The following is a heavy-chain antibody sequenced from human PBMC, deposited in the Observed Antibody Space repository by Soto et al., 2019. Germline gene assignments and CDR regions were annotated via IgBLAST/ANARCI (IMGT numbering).Heavy chain of an antibody. CDR2: IIPIFDIT. J-gene: IGHJ6*02. D-gene: IGHD3-22*01. Sequence: QVQLVQSGAEVKKPGSSVKVSCKASGGTFRSYSISWVRQAPGQGLEWMGGIIPIFDITNYAQKFQGRVTITADESTSTAYMELSSLGSDDTAVYYCARPDEGGYSSNHHYYYALDVWGQGTTFTV. CDR1: GGTFRSYS. V-gene: IGHV1-69*01. CDR3: ARPDEGGYSSNHHYYYALDV.